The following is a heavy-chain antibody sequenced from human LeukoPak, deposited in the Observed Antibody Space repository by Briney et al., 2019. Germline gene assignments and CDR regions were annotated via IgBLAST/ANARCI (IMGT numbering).Heavy chain of an antibody. CDR2: INHSGST. Sequence: SETLSLTCAIYGGSFSGYYWSWIRQPPGKGLEWIGEINHSGSTNYNPSLKSRVTISVDTSKNQFSLKLSSVTAADTAVYYCARSGSSWYDWFDPWGQGTLVTVSS. D-gene: IGHD6-13*01. CDR3: ARSGSSWYDWFDP. J-gene: IGHJ5*02. V-gene: IGHV4-34*01. CDR1: GGSFSGYY.